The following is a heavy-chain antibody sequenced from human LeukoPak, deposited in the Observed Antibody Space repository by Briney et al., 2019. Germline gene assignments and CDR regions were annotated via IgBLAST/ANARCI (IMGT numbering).Heavy chain of an antibody. Sequence: PGGSLRLSCAASGFTVSSNYMSWVRQAPRKGLEWVSVIYSGGSTYYADFVKGRFTISRDNSKNTLYLQMNSLRAEDTAVYYCARTYGSGSYSYYGMDVWGKGTTVTVSS. CDR3: ARTYGSGSYSYYGMDV. J-gene: IGHJ6*04. D-gene: IGHD3-10*01. V-gene: IGHV3-53*01. CDR1: GFTVSSNY. CDR2: IYSGGST.